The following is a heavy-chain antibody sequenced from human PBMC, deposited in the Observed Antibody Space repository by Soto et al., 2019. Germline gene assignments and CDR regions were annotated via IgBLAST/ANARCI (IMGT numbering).Heavy chain of an antibody. D-gene: IGHD3-22*01. CDR1: GFTFSSYW. CDR3: ARDATTYYYDSSGYYYDWYFDL. CDR2: IKQDGSEK. V-gene: IGHV3-7*01. J-gene: IGHJ2*01. Sequence: EVQLVESGGGLVQPGGSLRLSCAASGFTFSSYWMSWVRQAPGKGLEWVANIKQDGSEKYYVDSVKGRFTISRDNAKNSLYLQMNSLRAEDTAVYYCARDATTYYYDSSGYYYDWYFDLWGRGTLVTVSS.